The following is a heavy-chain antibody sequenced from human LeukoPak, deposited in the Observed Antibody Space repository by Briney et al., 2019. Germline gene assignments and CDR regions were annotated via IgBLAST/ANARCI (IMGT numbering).Heavy chain of an antibody. CDR3: ASTYSSSWYSQFDS. CDR2: IIPMYGTT. V-gene: IGHV1-69*13. Sequence: SVKVSCKASGDTFSRCAITWVRQAPGQGLEWMGAIIPMYGTTHSAQNLQGRVTITADESTTTAYMELSSLRSEDTAVYYCASTYSSSWYSQFDSWGQGTLVTVSS. D-gene: IGHD6-13*01. J-gene: IGHJ4*02. CDR1: GDTFSRCA.